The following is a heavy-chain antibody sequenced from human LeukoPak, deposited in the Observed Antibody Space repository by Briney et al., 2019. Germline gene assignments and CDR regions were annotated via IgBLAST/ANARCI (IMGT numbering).Heavy chain of an antibody. D-gene: IGHD6-19*01. Sequence: GASVKVSCKASGYTFTGYYMHWVRQAPGQGLEWMGWINPNSGGTNYAQKFQGRVTMTRETSISTAYMELSRLRSDDTAVYYCARDQIKWLSGYYMDVWGKGTTVTVSS. CDR2: INPNSGGT. J-gene: IGHJ6*03. V-gene: IGHV1-2*02. CDR1: GYTFTGYY. CDR3: ARDQIKWLSGYYMDV.